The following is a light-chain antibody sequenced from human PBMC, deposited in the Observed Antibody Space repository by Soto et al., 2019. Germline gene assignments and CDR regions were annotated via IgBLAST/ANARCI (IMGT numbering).Light chain of an antibody. CDR2: EVS. V-gene: IGLV2-14*01. J-gene: IGLJ2*01. CDR1: SNDVGGYNH. Sequence: QSVLTQPASVSGSPGQSITISCTGTSNDVGGYNHVSWYQQHPGKAPKLIIYEVSYRPSGVSNRFSGSKSGNTASLTISGLQAEDEADYYCNSYRSTDTLVFGGGTKLTVL. CDR3: NSYRSTDTLV.